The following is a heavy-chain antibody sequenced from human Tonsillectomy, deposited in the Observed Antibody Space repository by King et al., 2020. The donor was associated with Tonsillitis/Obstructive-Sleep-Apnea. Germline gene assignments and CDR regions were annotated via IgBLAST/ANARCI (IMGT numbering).Heavy chain of an antibody. Sequence: QLQESGPGLVKPSETLSLTCTVSGGSISSSSYYWGWIRQPPGKGLEWIGGIYYSGSTYYNPSLKSRVTISVDTSKNQFSLKLSSVTAADTAVYYCARSESVLMVYAQGDSYYFDYWGQGTLVTVSS. CDR3: ARSESVLMVYAQGDSYYFDY. V-gene: IGHV4-39*01. CDR2: IYYSGST. J-gene: IGHJ4*02. D-gene: IGHD2-8*01. CDR1: GGSISSSSYY.